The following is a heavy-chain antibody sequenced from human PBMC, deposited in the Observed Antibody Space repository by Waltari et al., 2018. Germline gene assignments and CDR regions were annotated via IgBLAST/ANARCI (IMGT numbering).Heavy chain of an antibody. Sequence: QVQMVESGGGVVQPGRSLRLSCAASGFTFSRYSIHWVRQAPGKGLEWVALMSYDGSSKYDADSVKGRFTVSRDNSKNTVYLQLNSLRVEDTAVYYCAREDICRSTTCYTLDYWGLGTLVTVSS. J-gene: IGHJ4*02. CDR3: AREDICRSTTCYTLDY. D-gene: IGHD2-2*02. V-gene: IGHV3-30*01. CDR1: GFTFSRYS. CDR2: MSYDGSSK.